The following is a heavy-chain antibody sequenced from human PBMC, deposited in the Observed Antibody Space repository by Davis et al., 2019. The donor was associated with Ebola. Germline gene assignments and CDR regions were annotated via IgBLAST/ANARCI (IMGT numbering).Heavy chain of an antibody. CDR2: INAGNGNT. J-gene: IGHJ6*02. Sequence: ASVKVSCKASGYTFTSYAMHWVRQAPGQRLEWMGWINAGNGNTKFSQKFQGRVTITRDTSASTAYMELSSLRSEDTAVYYCARAESGGGYDPIAYYYYYYGMDVWGQGTTVTVSS. CDR1: GYTFTSYA. V-gene: IGHV1-3*01. CDR3: ARAESGGGYDPIAYYYYYYGMDV. D-gene: IGHD5-12*01.